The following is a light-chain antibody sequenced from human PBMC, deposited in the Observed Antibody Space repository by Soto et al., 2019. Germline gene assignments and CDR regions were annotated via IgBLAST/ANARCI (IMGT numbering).Light chain of an antibody. CDR2: AAS. CDR3: QQSYSPPSLT. V-gene: IGKV1-39*01. J-gene: IGKJ4*01. Sequence: DIQMTQSPSSLSASVGDRVTMTCRASQPISTYLNWYQQKPGKAPELLIYAASSLQSGVPSRFSGSGSGTHFTLTISSLQPEDFVTYFCQQSYSPPSLTFGGGTKVEI. CDR1: QPISTY.